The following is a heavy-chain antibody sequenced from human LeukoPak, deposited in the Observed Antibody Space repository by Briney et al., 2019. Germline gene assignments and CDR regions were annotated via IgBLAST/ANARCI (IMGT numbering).Heavy chain of an antibody. V-gene: IGHV3-48*01. CDR3: ARDWSGYYYYYYYMDV. J-gene: IGHJ6*03. D-gene: IGHD3-3*01. CDR2: ISGSSSTI. Sequence: GGSLRLSCAASGFTFRSYSMNWVRQAPGKGLEWVSYISGSSSTIYYADSVKGRFTISRDNAENSLYLQMNSLRAEDTAVYYCARDWSGYYYYYYYMDVWGKGTTVTVSS. CDR1: GFTFRSYS.